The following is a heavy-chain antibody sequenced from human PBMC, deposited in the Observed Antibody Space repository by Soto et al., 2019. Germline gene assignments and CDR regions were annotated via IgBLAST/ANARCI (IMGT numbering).Heavy chain of an antibody. V-gene: IGHV1-2*02. D-gene: IGHD1-26*01. CDR2: INPKSGGT. Sequence: QVQLVQSGAEVKKPGASVNVSCKASGYTFTVYYMHWVRQAPGQGLGWMGWINPKSGGTMYPQKFQGRVTRTWETSISTAYMALIRLISDDTAVYYCARELAKCGGSAGFDYWGQVTLVTVSS. J-gene: IGHJ4*02. CDR3: ARELAKCGGSAGFDY. CDR1: GYTFTVYY.